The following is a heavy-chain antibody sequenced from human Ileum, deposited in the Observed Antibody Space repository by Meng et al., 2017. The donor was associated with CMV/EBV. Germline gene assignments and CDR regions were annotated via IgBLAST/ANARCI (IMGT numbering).Heavy chain of an antibody. CDR2: VYSSGST. CDR1: GGSSSGYY. CDR3: ARGSSSWAFDY. Sequence: VALQASGPGLVEPSETLSLTCTVSGGSSSGYYWSWIRQPATKGLEWIGRVYSSGSTDYNPSLQSRVTMSVDTSKNQFSLKLSSVTAADTAVYYCARGSSSWAFDYWGQGTLVTVSS. D-gene: IGHD2-2*01. J-gene: IGHJ4*02. V-gene: IGHV4-4*07.